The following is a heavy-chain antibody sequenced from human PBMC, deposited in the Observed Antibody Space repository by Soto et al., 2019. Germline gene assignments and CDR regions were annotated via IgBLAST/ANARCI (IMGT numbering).Heavy chain of an antibody. Sequence: EVQLVESGGGLVQPGRSLRLSCAASGFIFDDYAMHWVRQAPGKGLEWVSVISGNSGSLGYADSVKGRFTISRDNAKNSLYLQMNSMRSEDTALYYCAKYRYSSSAYYYSGMDCWGQGTTVTVSS. CDR2: ISGNSGSL. D-gene: IGHD5-18*01. J-gene: IGHJ6*02. CDR3: AKYRYSSSAYYYSGMDC. V-gene: IGHV3-9*01. CDR1: GFIFDDYA.